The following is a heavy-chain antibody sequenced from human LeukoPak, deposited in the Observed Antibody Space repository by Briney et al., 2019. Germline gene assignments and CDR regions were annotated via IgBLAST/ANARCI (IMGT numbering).Heavy chain of an antibody. Sequence: PSETLSLTCTVSGGSISSYYWSWIRQPAGKGLEWIGRIYTSGSTNYNPSLKSRVTMSVDTSKNQFSLKLSSVTAADTAVYYCAAGVLRYFDWLPKPYYFDYWGQGTLVTVSS. CDR1: GGSISSYY. CDR3: AAGVLRYFDWLPKPYYFDY. V-gene: IGHV4-4*07. D-gene: IGHD3-9*01. J-gene: IGHJ4*02. CDR2: IYTSGST.